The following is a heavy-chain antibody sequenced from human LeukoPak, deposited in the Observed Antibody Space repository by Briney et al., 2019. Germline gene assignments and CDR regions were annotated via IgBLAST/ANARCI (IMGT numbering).Heavy chain of an antibody. V-gene: IGHV3-23*01. Sequence: PGGSLRLSCAASGFTFSSYAMSWVRQAPGKGLEWVSAISGSGGSTYYADSVKGRFTISRDNSKNTLYLQMNSLRAEDTAVYYCAKVGVGGELEPPTHFDYWGQGTLVTVSS. CDR2: ISGSGGST. D-gene: IGHD1-14*01. CDR1: GFTFSSYA. J-gene: IGHJ4*02. CDR3: AKVGVGGELEPPTHFDY.